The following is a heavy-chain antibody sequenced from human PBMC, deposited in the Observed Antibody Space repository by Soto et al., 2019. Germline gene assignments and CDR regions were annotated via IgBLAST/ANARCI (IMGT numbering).Heavy chain of an antibody. CDR1: GFTFSSYA. V-gene: IGHV3-23*01. CDR2: INGGGGTT. J-gene: IGHJ4*02. D-gene: IGHD3-22*01. Sequence: QPGGSLRLSCAASGFTFSSYAMTWVRQAPGKGLEWGSGINGGGGTTYYADSVKGRFTISRDSSKNTLYLQMNSLRGEDTAIYYCAKGSGTSGYSSLDYWGQGTLVTVSS. CDR3: AKGSGTSGYSSLDY.